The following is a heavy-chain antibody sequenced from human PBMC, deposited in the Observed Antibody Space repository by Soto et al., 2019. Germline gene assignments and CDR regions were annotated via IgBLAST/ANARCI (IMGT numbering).Heavy chain of an antibody. CDR3: ARAAWTTVNNRLSDVFDV. J-gene: IGHJ3*01. CDR1: GYTFTNYY. D-gene: IGHD4-4*01. V-gene: IGHV1-46*03. Sequence: QVQLVQSGAEVKKPGASVRVSCKASGYTFTNYYIDWVRQAPVQELEWMGIINPNGGSTTYVQKFQVRVTMSSDTPTSTVYMELSSLRSEDTAVDDCARAAWTTVNNRLSDVFDVWGQGTMVTFSS. CDR2: INPNGGST.